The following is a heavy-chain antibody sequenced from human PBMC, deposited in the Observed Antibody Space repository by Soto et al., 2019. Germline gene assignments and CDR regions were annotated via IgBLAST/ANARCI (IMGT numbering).Heavy chain of an antibody. Sequence: VGSLRLSCAASGFTFSSYGMHWVRQAPGKGLEWVAVISYDGSNKYYADSVKGRFTISRDNSKNTLYLQMNSLRAEDTAVYYCAKAGGCTNGVCYYNYYYGMDVWGQGTTVTVSS. CDR2: ISYDGSNK. D-gene: IGHD2-8*01. CDR3: AKAGGCTNGVCYYNYYYGMDV. CDR1: GFTFSSYG. V-gene: IGHV3-30*18. J-gene: IGHJ6*02.